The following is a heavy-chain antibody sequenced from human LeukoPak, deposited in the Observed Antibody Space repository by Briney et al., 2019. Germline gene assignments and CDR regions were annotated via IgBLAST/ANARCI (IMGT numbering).Heavy chain of an antibody. D-gene: IGHD6-19*01. Sequence: PGGSLRLSCAASGFTFDDYAMHWVRQAPGKGLEWVSGISWNSGSIGYADSVKGRFTISRDNAKNSLYLQMNSLRAEDTALYYCATGAVAGTIAFDYWGQGTLVTVSS. J-gene: IGHJ4*02. V-gene: IGHV3-9*01. CDR3: ATGAVAGTIAFDY. CDR2: ISWNSGSI. CDR1: GFTFDDYA.